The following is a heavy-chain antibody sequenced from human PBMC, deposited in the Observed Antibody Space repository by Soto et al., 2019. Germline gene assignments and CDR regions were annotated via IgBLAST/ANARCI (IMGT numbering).Heavy chain of an antibody. CDR3: ARVAPFGAYFDY. J-gene: IGHJ4*02. Sequence: GGSLRLSCAASGFTVSRNYMTWVRQAPGKGLEWVSVIYSAGSTYYTDSVKGRFTISRDNSKNTLFLQLNSLRAEDTVVYYCARVAPFGAYFDYWGQGALVTVSS. CDR1: GFTVSRNY. CDR2: IYSAGST. V-gene: IGHV3-66*01. D-gene: IGHD3-16*01.